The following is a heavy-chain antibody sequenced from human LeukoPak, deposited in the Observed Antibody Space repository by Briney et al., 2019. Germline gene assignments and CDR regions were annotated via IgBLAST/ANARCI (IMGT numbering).Heavy chain of an antibody. CDR2: IYHSGST. CDR3: ARGLGYCSSTSCYPFDY. Sequence: SEILSLTCTVSGGSISSGGYYWSWIRQPPGKGLEWIGYIYHSGSTYYNPSLKSRVTISVDRSKTQFSLKLSSVTAADTAVYYCARGLGYCSSTSCYPFDYWGQGTLVTVSS. J-gene: IGHJ4*02. V-gene: IGHV4-30-2*01. D-gene: IGHD2-2*01. CDR1: GGSISSGGYY.